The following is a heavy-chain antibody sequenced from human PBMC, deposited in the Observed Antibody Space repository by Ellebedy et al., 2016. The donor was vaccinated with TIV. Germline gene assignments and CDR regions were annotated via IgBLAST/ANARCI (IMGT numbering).Heavy chain of an antibody. CDR3: ARDYGYCSSTSCYYYYYGMYV. CDR2: IWYDGSNK. Sequence: GESLKISXAASGFTFSSYGMHWVRQAPGKGLEWVAVIWYDGSNKYYADSVKGRFTISRDNSKNTLYLQMNSLRAEDTAVYYCARDYGYCSSTSCYYYYYGMYVWGQGTTVTVSS. V-gene: IGHV3-33*01. CDR1: GFTFSSYG. J-gene: IGHJ6*02. D-gene: IGHD2-2*01.